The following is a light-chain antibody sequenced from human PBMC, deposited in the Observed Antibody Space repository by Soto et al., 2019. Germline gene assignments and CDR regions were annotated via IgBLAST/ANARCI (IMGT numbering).Light chain of an antibody. CDR2: EVS. Sequence: QSVLTQPPSASGSPGQSVTISCTGTSSDVGGYNYVSWYQQHSGKAPKLMIYEVSKRPSGVPDRFSGSKSDNTASLTVSGLQAEDEADYFCSSYAGSDAVVFGGGTKVTVL. J-gene: IGLJ2*01. CDR1: SSDVGGYNY. CDR3: SSYAGSDAVV. V-gene: IGLV2-8*01.